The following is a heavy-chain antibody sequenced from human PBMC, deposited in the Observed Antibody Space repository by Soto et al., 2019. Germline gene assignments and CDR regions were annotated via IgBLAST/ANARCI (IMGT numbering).Heavy chain of an antibody. Sequence: GGSLRLSYAASGCTFSSYGMHWVRQAPGKGLEWVAVISYDGSNKYYADSVKGRFTISRDNSKNTLYLQMNILRAEDTAVYYCARDQKPYYEFWSGKRNYYSMDVWGQGTTVTV. J-gene: IGHJ6*02. CDR3: ARDQKPYYEFWSGKRNYYSMDV. V-gene: IGHV3-30*03. D-gene: IGHD3-3*01. CDR1: GCTFSSYG. CDR2: ISYDGSNK.